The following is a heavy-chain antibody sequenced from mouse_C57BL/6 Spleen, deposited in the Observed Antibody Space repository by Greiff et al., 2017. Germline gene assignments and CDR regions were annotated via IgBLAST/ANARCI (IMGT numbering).Heavy chain of an antibody. CDR3: TSAPFYGSSYDYAMDY. CDR2: IDPETGGT. J-gene: IGHJ4*01. V-gene: IGHV1-15*01. CDR1: GYTFTDYE. Sequence: VQLQQSGAELVRPGASVTLSCKASGYTFTDYEMHWVKQTPVHGLEWIGAIDPETGGTAYNQKFKGKAILTADKSSSSAYMELRSLTSEDSAVYYCTSAPFYGSSYDYAMDYWGQGTSVTVAS. D-gene: IGHD1-1*01.